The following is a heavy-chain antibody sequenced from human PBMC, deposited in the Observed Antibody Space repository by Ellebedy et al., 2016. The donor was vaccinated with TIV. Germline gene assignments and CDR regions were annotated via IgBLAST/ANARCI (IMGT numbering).Heavy chain of an antibody. CDR2: MFHSGST. Sequence: SETLSLTXSVSHFDIRGGYYWGCIRPTPGQGLEWIGSMFHSGSTYYNPSLRSRVTMSVDTSKNQLSLRLRSVTAADTAIYYCARMTSRGFSTPAYWGQGTLVTVSS. CDR3: ARMTSRGFSTPAY. V-gene: IGHV4-38-2*02. J-gene: IGHJ4*02. CDR1: HFDIRGGYY. D-gene: IGHD5-12*01.